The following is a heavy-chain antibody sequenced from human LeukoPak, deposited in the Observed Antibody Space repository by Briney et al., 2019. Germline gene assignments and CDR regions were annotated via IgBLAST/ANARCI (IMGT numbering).Heavy chain of an antibody. J-gene: IGHJ5*02. CDR2: INHSGST. D-gene: IGHD3-22*01. Sequence: PSETLSLTCAVYGGSFSGYYWSWIRQPPGKGLEWIGEINHSGSTNYNPSLKSRVTISVDTSKNQFSLKLSSVTAADTAVYYCARVRTMIARGGFDPWGQGTLVTVSS. CDR3: ARVRTMIARGGFDP. V-gene: IGHV4-34*01. CDR1: GGSFSGYY.